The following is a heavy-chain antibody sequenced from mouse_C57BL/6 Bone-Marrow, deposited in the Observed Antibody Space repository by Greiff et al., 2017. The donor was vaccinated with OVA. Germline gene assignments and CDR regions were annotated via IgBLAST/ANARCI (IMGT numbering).Heavy chain of an antibody. J-gene: IGHJ3*01. V-gene: IGHV1-80*01. D-gene: IGHD1-1*01. CDR1: GYAFSSYW. Sequence: VQLQESGAELVKPGASVKISCEASGYAFSSYWMNWVKQRPGKGLEWIGQIYPGDGDTNYNGKFKGKATLTADKSSSTAYMQLSSLTSEDSAVYFCAREDYYGTRFAYWGQGTLVTVSA. CDR3: AREDYYGTRFAY. CDR2: IYPGDGDT.